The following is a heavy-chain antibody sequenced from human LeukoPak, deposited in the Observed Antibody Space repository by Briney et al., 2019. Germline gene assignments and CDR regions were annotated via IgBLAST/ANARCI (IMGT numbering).Heavy chain of an antibody. V-gene: IGHV3-33*01. J-gene: IGHJ3*02. CDR1: GFRISNYG. D-gene: IGHD3-10*01. CDR2: IWYDGRNK. Sequence: PGKSLRLSCAASGFRISNYGMHWVRQAPGKGLEWVAVIWYDGRNKDYADSVKGRFTIARDASENTLYLQMNSLRGEDTAVYYCARVRGGVIPDAFDIWGQGTMVTVSS. CDR3: ARVRGGVIPDAFDI.